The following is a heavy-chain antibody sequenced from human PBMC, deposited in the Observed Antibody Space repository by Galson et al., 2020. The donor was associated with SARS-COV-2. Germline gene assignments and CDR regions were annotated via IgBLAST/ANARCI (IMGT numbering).Heavy chain of an antibody. J-gene: IGHJ4*02. Sequence: SETLSLTCTVSGGSISSSSYYWGWIRQPPGKGLEWIGSIYYSGSTYYNPSLKSRVTLSVDTSKNQFSLKLSSVTAADTAVYYCARGRYFDWLIDYWGQGTLVTVSS. CDR2: IYYSGST. CDR1: GGSISSSSYY. CDR3: ARGRYFDWLIDY. V-gene: IGHV4-39*01. D-gene: IGHD3-9*01.